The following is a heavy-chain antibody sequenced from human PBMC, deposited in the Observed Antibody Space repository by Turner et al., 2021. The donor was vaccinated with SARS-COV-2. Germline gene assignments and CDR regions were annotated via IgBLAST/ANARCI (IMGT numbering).Heavy chain of an antibody. Sequence: QVQLVESGGGVVQPGMSLTLSCAASGFTFSSYGMHWVRQAPGKGLEWVAVIWYDGSNKYYADSVKGRFTISRDNSKNTLYLQMNSLRAEDTAVYYCARDGGYSGYAYFDYWGQGTLVTVSS. V-gene: IGHV3-33*01. J-gene: IGHJ4*02. D-gene: IGHD5-12*01. CDR3: ARDGGYSGYAYFDY. CDR1: GFTFSSYG. CDR2: IWYDGSNK.